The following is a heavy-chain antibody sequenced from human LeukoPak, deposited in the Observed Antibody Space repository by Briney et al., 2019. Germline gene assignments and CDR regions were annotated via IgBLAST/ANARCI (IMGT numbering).Heavy chain of an antibody. Sequence: ASVKVSCKASGYTFPTYAFNWVRQAPGQGLEWMGWITAYNDNTNYAQKFQGRVTMTTDTSTSTAYMELRSLRSDDTAVYYCASGNNFNYYYMDLWGKGTTVTVSS. D-gene: IGHD4-23*01. J-gene: IGHJ6*03. V-gene: IGHV1-18*01. CDR1: GYTFPTYA. CDR3: ASGNNFNYYYMDL. CDR2: ITAYNDNT.